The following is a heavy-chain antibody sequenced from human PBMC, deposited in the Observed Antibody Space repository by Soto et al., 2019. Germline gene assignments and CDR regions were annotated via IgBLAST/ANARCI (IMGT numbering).Heavy chain of an antibody. J-gene: IGHJ4*02. Sequence: ASVKVSCKASGYTFTGYYMHWVRQAPGQGLEWMGWINPNSGGTNYAQKFQGWVTMTRDTSISTAYMELSRLRSDDTAVYYCARARKEYCSITSCYIFDYWGQGTLVTVSS. D-gene: IGHD2-2*02. CDR2: INPNSGGT. CDR1: GYTFTGYY. CDR3: ARARKEYCSITSCYIFDY. V-gene: IGHV1-2*04.